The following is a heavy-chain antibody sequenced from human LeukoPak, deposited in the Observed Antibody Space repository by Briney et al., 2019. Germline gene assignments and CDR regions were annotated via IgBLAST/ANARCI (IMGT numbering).Heavy chain of an antibody. J-gene: IGHJ4*02. V-gene: IGHV3-48*03. CDR1: GFTFSSYE. CDR3: ARGVPYYDILTGPLDY. CDR2: ISSSGSTI. Sequence: GGSLRLSCAASGFTFSSYEMNWVRQAPGKGLEWVSYISSSGSTIYYADSVKGRFTISRDNAKNSLYLQMNSLRAEDTAVYYCARGVPYYDILTGPLDYWGQGTLVTVSS. D-gene: IGHD3-9*01.